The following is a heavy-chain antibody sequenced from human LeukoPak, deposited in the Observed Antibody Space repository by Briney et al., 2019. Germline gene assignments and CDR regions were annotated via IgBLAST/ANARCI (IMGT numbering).Heavy chain of an antibody. Sequence: SETLSLTCTVSGGSISSYYWSWIRQPPGKGLEWIGYIYYSGSTNYNPSLKSRVTISVDTSKNQFSLKLSSVTAADTAVYYCARSTTYHYDSSGYYYDYWGQGTLVTVSS. V-gene: IGHV4-59*01. CDR3: ARSTTYHYDSSGYYYDY. D-gene: IGHD3-22*01. CDR2: IYYSGST. CDR1: GGSISSYY. J-gene: IGHJ4*02.